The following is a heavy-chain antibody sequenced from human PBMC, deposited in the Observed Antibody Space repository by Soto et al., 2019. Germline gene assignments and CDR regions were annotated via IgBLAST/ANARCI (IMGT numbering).Heavy chain of an antibody. CDR3: EFFRLLWCGELSALYYGMEV. D-gene: IGHD3-10*01. CDR2: IYHSGST. CDR1: GGSISSSNW. Sequence: SETLSLTCAVSGGSISSSNWWSWVRQPPGKGLEWIGEIYHSGSTNYNPSLKSRVTISVDKSKNQFSLKLSSVTAGDPAVYYCEFFRLLWCGELSALYYGMEVGGKGTRVTVSS. V-gene: IGHV4-4*02. J-gene: IGHJ6*04.